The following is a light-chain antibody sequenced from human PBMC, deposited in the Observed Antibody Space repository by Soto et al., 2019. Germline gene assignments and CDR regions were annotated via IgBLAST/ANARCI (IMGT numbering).Light chain of an antibody. Sequence: QSVLTQPASVSGSPGQSITISCTGTSSDVGGYNYVSWYQQHPGKAPKVMIYDVSNRPSGVSNRFSGSKSGNTASLTISGLQAEDEADYYCSSYNSSRTPHNVFGTGTKLTVL. J-gene: IGLJ1*01. CDR2: DVS. V-gene: IGLV2-14*01. CDR1: SSDVGGYNY. CDR3: SSYNSSRTPHNV.